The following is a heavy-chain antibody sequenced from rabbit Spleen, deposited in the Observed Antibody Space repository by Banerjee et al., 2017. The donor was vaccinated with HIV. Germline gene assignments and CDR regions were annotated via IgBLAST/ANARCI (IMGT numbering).Heavy chain of an antibody. J-gene: IGHJ4*01. CDR2: IATSSGST. CDR1: GFDFSSYG. V-gene: IGHV1S45*01. Sequence: QEQLVESGGGLVQPGGSLQLSCKASGFDFSSYGVSWVRQAPGKGLEWIACIATSSGSTWYASWVKGRFTISKTSSTTVTLQMTSLTAADTATYLCARAYGAHTYGHDLWGPGTLVTVS. D-gene: IGHD2-1*01. CDR3: ARAYGAHTYGHDL.